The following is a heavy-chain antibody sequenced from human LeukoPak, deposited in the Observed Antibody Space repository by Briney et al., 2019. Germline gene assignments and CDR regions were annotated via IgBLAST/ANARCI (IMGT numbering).Heavy chain of an antibody. D-gene: IGHD5-12*01. CDR3: AKKHSGYDPRFDY. Sequence: PGGSLRLSCAASGFTFSSYGMHWVRQAPGKGLEWVAFIRYDGSNKYYADSVKGRFTISRDNSKNTLYLQMNSLRAEDTAVYYCAKKHSGYDPRFDYWGQGTLVTVSS. CDR2: IRYDGSNK. V-gene: IGHV3-30*02. J-gene: IGHJ4*02. CDR1: GFTFSSYG.